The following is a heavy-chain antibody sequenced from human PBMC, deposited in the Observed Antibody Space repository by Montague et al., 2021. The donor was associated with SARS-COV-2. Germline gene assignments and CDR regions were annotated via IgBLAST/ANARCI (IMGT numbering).Heavy chain of an antibody. CDR3: VTWIRNHFDY. J-gene: IGHJ4*02. Sequence: SETLSLTCTVSGGSITSYYWSWIRQPAGKGLECIGLIYTSGSTNYNPSLKSRVTMSVDTSRKQFSLKLTSVTAADTAVYFCVTWIRNHFDYWGQGTPVTVSS. CDR1: GGSITSYY. V-gene: IGHV4-4*07. D-gene: IGHD2-2*03. CDR2: IYTSGST.